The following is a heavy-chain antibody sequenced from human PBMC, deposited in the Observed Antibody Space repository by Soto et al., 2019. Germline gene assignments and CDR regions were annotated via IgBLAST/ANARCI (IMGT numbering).Heavy chain of an antibody. CDR2: IYYSGST. D-gene: IGHD1-7*01. Sequence: SETLSLTCTVSGGSISSYYWSWIRQPPGKGLEWIGYIYYSGSTNYNPSLKSRVTISVDTSKNQFSLKLSSVTAADTAVYYCARTGGRGDQRDLWGAAGTTFPYYFDYWGQGTLVTVSS. CDR3: ARTGGRGDQRDLWGAAGTTFPYYFDY. J-gene: IGHJ4*02. V-gene: IGHV4-59*01. CDR1: GGSISSYY.